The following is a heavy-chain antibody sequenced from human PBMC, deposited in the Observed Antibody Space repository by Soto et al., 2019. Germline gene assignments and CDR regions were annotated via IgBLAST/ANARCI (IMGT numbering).Heavy chain of an antibody. J-gene: IGHJ4*02. D-gene: IGHD6-13*01. CDR3: ARCSRFWPRFYFDY. CDR2: ILYSGIT. CDR1: GASVSNNDYY. Sequence: SETLSLTCSVSGASVSNNDYYWSWIRHHPGEGLEWIGYILYSGITYYNPSLKSRVDISLDTSKNQFSLKLTSVTAADTAVYFCARCSRFWPRFYFDYWGQGALVTSPQ. V-gene: IGHV4-31*03.